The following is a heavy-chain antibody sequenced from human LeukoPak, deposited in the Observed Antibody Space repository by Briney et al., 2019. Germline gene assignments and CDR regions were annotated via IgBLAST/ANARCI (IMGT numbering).Heavy chain of an antibody. V-gene: IGHV4-38-2*02. D-gene: IGHD6-19*01. J-gene: IGHJ4*02. CDR2: MYHSGST. CDR1: GYSISSGYY. Sequence: SETLSLTCTVSGYSISSGYYWGWIRQPPGKGLEWIGSMYHSGSTYYNPSLKSRVTISVDTSKNQFSLKLSSVTAADTAVYHCARMNDREWLGLVDYWGQGTLVTVSS. CDR3: ARMNDREWLGLVDY.